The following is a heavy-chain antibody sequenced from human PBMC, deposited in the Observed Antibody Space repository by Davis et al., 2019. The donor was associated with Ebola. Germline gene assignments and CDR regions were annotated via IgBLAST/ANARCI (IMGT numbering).Heavy chain of an antibody. CDR2: ISAYNGNT. CDR3: ARLGYCSSTSCYVSWGLYYYYGMDV. J-gene: IGHJ6*02. V-gene: IGHV1-18*01. CDR1: GYTFTSYG. D-gene: IGHD2-2*01. Sequence: ASVKVSCKASGYTFTSYGISWVRQAPGQGLEWMGWISAYNGNTNYAQKLQGRVTMTTDTSTSTAYMELRRLRSDDTAVYYCARLGYCSSTSCYVSWGLYYYYGMDVWGQGTTVTVSS.